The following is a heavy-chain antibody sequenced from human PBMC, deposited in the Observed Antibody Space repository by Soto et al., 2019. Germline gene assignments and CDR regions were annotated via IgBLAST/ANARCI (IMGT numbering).Heavy chain of an antibody. V-gene: IGHV3-7*01. J-gene: IGHJ4*02. CDR2: ISPDGGEI. Sequence: LVESGGGLVQPGGSLRLSCAASGFTFSNSWMSWVRRSPEKGPEWVASISPDGGEIYYVDSVKGRFTISRDNTRNSLYLQMNSLRAEDTAVYYCAKGPRWGQGTLVTVSS. CDR1: GFTFSNSW. CDR3: AKGPR.